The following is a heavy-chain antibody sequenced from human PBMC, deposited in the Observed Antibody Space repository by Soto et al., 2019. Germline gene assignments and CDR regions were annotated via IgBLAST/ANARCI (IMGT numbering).Heavy chain of an antibody. CDR3: TRTGNFDI. CDR1: GYTFGSYW. Sequence: GESLKISCNGSGYTFGSYWIAWVRQMPGKGLEWMGIIYPGASDTRYSPSFQGQVTISADKSISTAYLQWSSLKASDTAIYYCTRTGNFDIWGQGTTVTVSS. J-gene: IGHJ3*02. V-gene: IGHV5-51*01. D-gene: IGHD2-2*01. CDR2: IYPGASDT.